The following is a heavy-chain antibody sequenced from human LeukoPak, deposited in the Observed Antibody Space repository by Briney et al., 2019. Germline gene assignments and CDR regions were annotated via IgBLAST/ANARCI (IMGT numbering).Heavy chain of an antibody. CDR2: ISGSGNST. CDR3: AKDLGYSGYDPPDS. D-gene: IGHD5-12*01. J-gene: IGHJ4*02. Sequence: GGSLRLSCAASGFTFSSYAMSWVRQAPGKGLEWVSAISGSGNSTYYADSVKGRFTISRDNSKNTLYLQMNSLRAEDTAVYYCAKDLGYSGYDPPDSWGQGTLVTVSS. V-gene: IGHV3-23*01. CDR1: GFTFSSYA.